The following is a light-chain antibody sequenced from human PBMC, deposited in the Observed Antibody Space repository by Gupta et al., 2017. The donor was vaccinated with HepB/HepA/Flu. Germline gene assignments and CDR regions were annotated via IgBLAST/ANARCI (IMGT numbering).Light chain of an antibody. V-gene: IGKV2-30*01. J-gene: IGKJ4*01. CDR1: QSLVSSDGNTY. Sequence: DVVMTQSPLSLPVTLGQPASISCRSSQSLVSSDGNTYLIWFQQRPGQSPRRLIYKVSNRDSGVPDRFSGSGSGTDFTLKISRVEAEDVGVYYCMQGKHWPPTFGAGTKVEIK. CDR3: MQGKHWPPT. CDR2: KVS.